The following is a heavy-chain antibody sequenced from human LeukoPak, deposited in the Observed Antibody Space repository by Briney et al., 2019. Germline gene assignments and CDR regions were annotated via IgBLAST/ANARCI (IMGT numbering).Heavy chain of an antibody. CDR1: GFTFDDYA. CDR3: AKALQGIAAYYFDY. D-gene: IGHD6-13*01. CDR2: ISGSGGSI. Sequence: PGRSLRLSCAASGFTFDDYAMHWVRQAPGKGLGWVSAISGSGGSIYYADSVKGRFTISRVNSKNTLYLQMNSLRAEDTAIYYCAKALQGIAAYYFDYWGQGTLVTVSS. V-gene: IGHV3-23*01. J-gene: IGHJ4*02.